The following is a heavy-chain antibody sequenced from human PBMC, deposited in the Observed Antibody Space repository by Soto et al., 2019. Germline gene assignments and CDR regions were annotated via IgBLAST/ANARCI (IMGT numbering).Heavy chain of an antibody. Sequence: QVQLVQSGAEVKKPGASVKVSCKASGYTFTSYAMHWVRQAPGQSLEWMGWINAGNGNTKYSQKFQGRVTITRDTSASTAYMELSSLRAEDTAVYYCARASVTTEVDYWGQGTLVTVSS. J-gene: IGHJ4*02. CDR1: GYTFTSYA. D-gene: IGHD4-17*01. CDR3: ARASVTTEVDY. CDR2: INAGNGNT. V-gene: IGHV1-3*01.